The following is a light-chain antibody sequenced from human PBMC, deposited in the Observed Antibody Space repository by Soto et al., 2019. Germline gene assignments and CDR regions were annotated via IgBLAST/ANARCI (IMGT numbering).Light chain of an antibody. J-gene: IGLJ1*01. CDR3: GTWDSSLSAYV. CDR2: DNY. CDR1: SFNIGNNY. Sequence: QSVLTQPPSVSAAPGQKVTISCSGSSFNIGNNYVSWYQQLPGTAPKLLIYDNYKRPSGIPDRVSASKSGTSATLGITGLQTGDEADYYCGTWDSSLSAYVFGTGTQLTVL. V-gene: IGLV1-51*01.